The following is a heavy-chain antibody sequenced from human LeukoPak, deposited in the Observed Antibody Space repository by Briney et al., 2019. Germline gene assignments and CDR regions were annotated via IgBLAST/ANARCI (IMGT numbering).Heavy chain of an antibody. CDR3: ARDRGTTNAFDI. V-gene: IGHV1-2*06. D-gene: IGHD2/OR15-2a*01. CDR2: INPNSGGT. CDR1: GYTFTCYY. J-gene: IGHJ3*02. Sequence: ASXKVSCKASGYTFTCYYMHWVRQAPGQGREWMGRINPNSGGTNYAQKFQGRVTMTRDTSISTAYMELSRLRSDDTAVYYCARDRGTTNAFDIWGQGTMVTVSS.